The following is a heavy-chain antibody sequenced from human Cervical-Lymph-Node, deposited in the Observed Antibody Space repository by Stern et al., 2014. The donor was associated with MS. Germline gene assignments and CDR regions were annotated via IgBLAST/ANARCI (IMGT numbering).Heavy chain of an antibody. CDR1: GGTFSSYA. Sequence: QVQLGQSGAEVKKPGSSVKVSCKASGGTFSSYAVNWVRQAPGQGLHWMGGIIPILGTANYAQKFQGRVTITADESTSTAYMELSSLKSEDTAVYYCARTSTRGFDYWGQGTLVTVSS. V-gene: IGHV1-69*01. CDR2: IIPILGTA. CDR3: ARTSTRGFDY. D-gene: IGHD3-10*01. J-gene: IGHJ4*02.